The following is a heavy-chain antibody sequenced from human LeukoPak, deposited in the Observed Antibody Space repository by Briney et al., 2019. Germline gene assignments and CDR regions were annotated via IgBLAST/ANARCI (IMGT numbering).Heavy chain of an antibody. CDR3: TTGPLTMVRGVIITPNIYYYYYGMDV. J-gene: IGHJ6*04. Sequence: NPGGSLRLSCAASGFTFSNAWMSWVRQAPGKGLEWVGRIKSKTDGGTTDYAAPVKGRFTISRDDSKNTLYLQMNSLKTEDTAVYYCTTGPLTMVRGVIITPNIYYYYYGMDVWGKGTTVTVSS. CDR2: IKSKTDGGTT. D-gene: IGHD3-10*01. V-gene: IGHV3-15*01. CDR1: GFTFSNAW.